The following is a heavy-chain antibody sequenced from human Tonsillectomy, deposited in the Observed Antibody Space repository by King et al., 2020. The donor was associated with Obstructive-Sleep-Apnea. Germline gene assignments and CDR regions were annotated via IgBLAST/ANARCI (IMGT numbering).Heavy chain of an antibody. CDR2: ISSSSITI. Sequence: VQLVESGGGFVQPGGSLRLSCAASGFTFSSYSMNLGRQAPGKGLEWVSYISSSSITIDYSDSVKGRFTISRDHAKNSLYLQMNSLRAEDTAVYYCARPSNSGYPSGYYYYGMDVWGQGTTVTVSS. J-gene: IGHJ6*02. CDR1: GFTFSSYS. V-gene: IGHV3-48*04. D-gene: IGHD5-12*01. CDR3: ARPSNSGYPSGYYYYGMDV.